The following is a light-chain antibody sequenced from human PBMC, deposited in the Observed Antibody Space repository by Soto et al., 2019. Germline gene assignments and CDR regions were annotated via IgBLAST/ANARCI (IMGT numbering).Light chain of an antibody. CDR3: QQSYSTPWT. CDR2: AAY. J-gene: IGKJ1*01. CDR1: QSITNY. Sequence: DLQMTQSPSSLSASVGDRVTITCRASQSITNYLNWYQQKPGKAPKFLIYAAYSLHSGVPSRFSGRGSRTDFTLTISSLQPEDFSTYYCQQSYSTPWTFGQGTKVEIK. V-gene: IGKV1-39*01.